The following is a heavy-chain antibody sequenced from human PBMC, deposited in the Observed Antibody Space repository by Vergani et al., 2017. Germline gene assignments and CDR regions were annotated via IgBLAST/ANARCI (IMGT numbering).Heavy chain of an antibody. CDR3: AGGPGIVGATGFQGFDY. CDR2: ISASGNA. Sequence: QVQLQASGPGRVKPSQTLSLTCTMSGGSISAGYYFWSWIRQPAGKGLEWLGHISASGNASHSPSLKTRVSMSVDTSKNQFSLTVTSVTAADTAVYYCAGGPGIVGATGFQGFDYWGQGTLVTVSS. D-gene: IGHD1-26*01. CDR1: GGSISAGYYF. J-gene: IGHJ4*02. V-gene: IGHV4-61*02.